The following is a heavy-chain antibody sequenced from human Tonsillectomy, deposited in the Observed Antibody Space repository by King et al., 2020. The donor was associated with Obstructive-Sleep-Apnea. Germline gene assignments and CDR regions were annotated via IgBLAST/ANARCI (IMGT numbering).Heavy chain of an antibody. CDR1: VYIFNTYG. Sequence: QLVQSGAQVKKPGASVKVSCKASVYIFNTYGISWVRHAPGQVLEWMGRISPYSGQTVYGQKHQGRVTMTTDKSTSTAYMELRSLRSDDTAVYYCAIERGGTTMYYIASNFDCWGQGTLVTVSS. CDR3: AIERGGTTMYYIASNFDC. D-gene: IGHD3-10*02. V-gene: IGHV1-18*04. CDR2: ISPYSGQT. J-gene: IGHJ4*02.